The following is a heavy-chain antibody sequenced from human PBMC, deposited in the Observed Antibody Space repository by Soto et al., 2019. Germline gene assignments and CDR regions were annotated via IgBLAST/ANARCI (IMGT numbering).Heavy chain of an antibody. Sequence: QERLQESGPGLVKPSETLSLTCSVSGGSINGYYWNWIRQPPGKGLEWLGNVYFSGSTHYNPSLEARLTISVDTSKKQISLKLRSVTAADTAVYYCARQEAVPGTPFDSWGQGTLVFGSS. CDR1: GGSINGYY. D-gene: IGHD6-19*01. CDR2: VYFSGST. J-gene: IGHJ4*02. V-gene: IGHV4-59*01. CDR3: ARQEAVPGTPFDS.